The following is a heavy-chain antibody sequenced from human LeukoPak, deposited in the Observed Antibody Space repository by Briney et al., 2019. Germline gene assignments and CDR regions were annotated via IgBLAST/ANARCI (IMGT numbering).Heavy chain of an antibody. CDR3: ARDLATWRDYYYYYMDV. CDR1: GFTFSLYE. CDR2: INQDRSEK. Sequence: GGSLRLSCAASGFTFSLYEMNWVRQAPGKGLEWVANINQDRSEKYYVNSVKGRFTISRDNTENSLYLQMNSLRAEDTAVYYCARDLATWRDYYYYYMDVWGKGTTVTVSS. V-gene: IGHV3-7*01. J-gene: IGHJ6*03. D-gene: IGHD1-1*01.